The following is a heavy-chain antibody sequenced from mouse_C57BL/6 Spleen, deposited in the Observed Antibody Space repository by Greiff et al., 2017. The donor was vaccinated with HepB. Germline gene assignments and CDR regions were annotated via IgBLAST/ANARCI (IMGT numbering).Heavy chain of an antibody. CDR3: ARSGTTMVTTSPWYFDV. CDR2: IYPRSGNT. V-gene: IGHV1-81*01. J-gene: IGHJ1*03. D-gene: IGHD2-2*01. CDR1: GYTFTSYG. Sequence: ESGAELARPGASVKLSCKASGYTFTSYGISWVKQRTGQGLEWIGEIYPRSGNTYYNEKFKGKATLTADKSSSTAYMELRSLTSEDSAVYFCARSGTTMVTTSPWYFDVWGTGTTVTVSS.